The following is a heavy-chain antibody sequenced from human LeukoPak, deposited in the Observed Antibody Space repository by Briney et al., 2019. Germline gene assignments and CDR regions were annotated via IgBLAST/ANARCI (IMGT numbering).Heavy chain of an antibody. CDR1: GFTFSDYY. CDR3: ARDTSTDFPFDY. Sequence: PGGSLRLSCAASGFTFSDYYRSWIRQAPGKGLEWISYISSSSSYTNYADSVKGRFTISRDNAKNSLYLQMNSLRAEDTAVYYCARDTSTDFPFDYWGQGTLVTVSS. V-gene: IGHV3-11*06. D-gene: IGHD2-21*02. J-gene: IGHJ4*02. CDR2: ISSSSSYT.